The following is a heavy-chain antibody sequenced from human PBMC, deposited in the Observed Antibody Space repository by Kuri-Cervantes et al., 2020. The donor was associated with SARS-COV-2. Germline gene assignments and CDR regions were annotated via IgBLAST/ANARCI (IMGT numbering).Heavy chain of an antibody. J-gene: IGHJ4*02. CDR2: ISSSSSTI. CDR1: GFNFSRTD. V-gene: IGHV3-48*01. CDR3: ARHALGGWYNEGEYYFDY. Sequence: GGSLRPSCAASGFNFSRTDMNWVRQAPGKGLEWVSYISSSSSTIYYADSVKGRFTISRDNAKNSLYLQMNSLRAEDTAVYYCARHALGGWYNEGEYYFDYWGQGTLVTVSS. D-gene: IGHD6-19*01.